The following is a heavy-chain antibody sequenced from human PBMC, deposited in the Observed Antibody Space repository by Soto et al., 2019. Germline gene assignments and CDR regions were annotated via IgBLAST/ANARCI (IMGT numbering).Heavy chain of an antibody. D-gene: IGHD6-6*01. V-gene: IGHV3-48*03. CDR2: ISSSGSTI. CDR3: ARVQRIAARRVGAFDI. Sequence: EVQLVESGGGLVQPGGSLRLSCAASGFTFSSYEMNWVRQAPGKGLEWVSYISSSGSTIYYADSVKGRFTISRDNAKNSLYLQMNSLRAEDTAVYYCARVQRIAARRVGAFDIWGQGTMVTVSS. J-gene: IGHJ3*02. CDR1: GFTFSSYE.